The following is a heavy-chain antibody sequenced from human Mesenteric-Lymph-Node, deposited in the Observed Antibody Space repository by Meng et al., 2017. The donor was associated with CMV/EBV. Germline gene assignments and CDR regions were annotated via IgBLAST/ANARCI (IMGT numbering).Heavy chain of an antibody. CDR2: IYYSGST. J-gene: IGHJ4*02. CDR3: AKDQFEVLQVRGLDY. V-gene: IGHV4-61*01. D-gene: IGHD3-10*01. CDR1: RGSISSSSFH. Sequence: SETLSLTCTVSRGSISSSSFHWGWIRQPPGKGLEWIGYIYYSGSTNYNPSLKSRVTISVDTSKNQFSLKLSSVTAADTAVYYCAKDQFEVLQVRGLDYWGQGTLVSVSS.